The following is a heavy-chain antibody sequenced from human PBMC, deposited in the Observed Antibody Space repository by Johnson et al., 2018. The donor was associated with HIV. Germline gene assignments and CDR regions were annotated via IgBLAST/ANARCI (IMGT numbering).Heavy chain of an antibody. V-gene: IGHV3-30-3*01. D-gene: IGHD3-3*01. Sequence: QVQLVESGGGVVQPGRSLRLSCAASGFTFSTYPMHWVRQAPGKGLEWVALMSYDGSNKYYADSVKGRFTISRDNSKSTLSLQMNSLRAEDTAVYYCASHVWSGYPFDAFDIWGQGTMVTVSS. CDR3: ASHVWSGYPFDAFDI. CDR1: GFTFSTYP. J-gene: IGHJ3*02. CDR2: MSYDGSNK.